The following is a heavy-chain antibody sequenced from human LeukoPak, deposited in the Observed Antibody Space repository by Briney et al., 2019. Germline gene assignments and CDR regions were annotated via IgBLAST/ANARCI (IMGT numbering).Heavy chain of an antibody. CDR1: GYSISSGYY. V-gene: IGHV4-38-2*02. D-gene: IGHD6-13*01. CDR3: ARERDIAAAGIPGVGAFDI. CDR2: IYHSGST. Sequence: SETLSLTCTVSGYSISSGYYWGWIRQPPGKGLEWIGSIYHSGSTNYNPSLKSRVTISVDTSKNQFSLKLSSVTAADTAVYYCARERDIAAAGIPGVGAFDIWGQGTMVTVSS. J-gene: IGHJ3*02.